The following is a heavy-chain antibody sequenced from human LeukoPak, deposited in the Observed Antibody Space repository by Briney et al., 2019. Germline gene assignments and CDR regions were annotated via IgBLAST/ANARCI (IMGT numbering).Heavy chain of an antibody. CDR2: ISTYNGNT. CDR3: ARDHLDIVPTIYSY. CDR1: GYTFTTYG. J-gene: IGHJ4*02. D-gene: IGHD5-12*01. Sequence: ASVKVSCKASGYTFTTYGITWVRQAPGQGLEWLGWISTYNGNTNYAQKFQGRVILTTDTSESIAYLELRSLRSDDTALYYCARDHLDIVPTIYSYWGQGTLVTVSS. V-gene: IGHV1-18*01.